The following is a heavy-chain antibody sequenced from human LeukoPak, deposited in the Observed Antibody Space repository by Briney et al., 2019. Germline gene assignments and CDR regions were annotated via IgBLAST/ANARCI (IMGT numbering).Heavy chain of an antibody. CDR1: GFTFSSYS. Sequence: GGSLRLSCAASGFTFSSYSMNWVRQAPGKGLEWVSYISSSSSTIYYADSVEGRFTISRDNAKNSLYLQMNSLRDEDTAVYYCARAYNWNPTYYFDYWGQGTLVTVSS. D-gene: IGHD1-20*01. CDR3: ARAYNWNPTYYFDY. CDR2: ISSSSSTI. J-gene: IGHJ4*02. V-gene: IGHV3-48*02.